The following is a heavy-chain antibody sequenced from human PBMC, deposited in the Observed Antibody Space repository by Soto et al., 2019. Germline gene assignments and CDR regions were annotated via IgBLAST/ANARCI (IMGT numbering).Heavy chain of an antibody. V-gene: IGHV3-74*01. CDR1: GFTFSRYW. CDR2: INGDESRT. Sequence: EVQLVESGGGLVQPGGSLRVSCAASGFTFSRYWMHWVRQAPGKGLVWVSRINGDESRTDYADSVKGRFTISRDNAKNTLYLQMNRLRAEDTAVYNCARVFQQDDSVARYFDFWGQGTLVTVSS. D-gene: IGHD3-22*01. J-gene: IGHJ4*02. CDR3: ARVFQQDDSVARYFDF.